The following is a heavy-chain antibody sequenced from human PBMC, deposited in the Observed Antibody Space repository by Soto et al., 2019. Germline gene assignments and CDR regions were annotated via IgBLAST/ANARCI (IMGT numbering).Heavy chain of an antibody. V-gene: IGHV4-59*01. J-gene: IGHJ4*02. CDR2: IYDGGST. CDR1: GGSISSYY. Sequence: SETLSLTCTVSGGSISSYYWSWIRQPPGKGLEWIGYIYDGGSTYYNPSLKSRVTISEDTSKNQFSLKLNSVTAADTAVYYCARLRGITGTTDYFDYWGPGTLVTVSS. CDR3: ARLRGITGTTDYFDY. D-gene: IGHD1-7*01.